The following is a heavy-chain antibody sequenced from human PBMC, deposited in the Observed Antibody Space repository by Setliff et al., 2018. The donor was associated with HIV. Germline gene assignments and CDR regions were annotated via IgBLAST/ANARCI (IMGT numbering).Heavy chain of an antibody. J-gene: IGHJ4*02. CDR3: ARRGMWSYETGGNPTATFDY. D-gene: IGHD2-8*02. V-gene: IGHV4-39*01. Sequence: SETLSLTCTVSGGSINSRSYYWAWIRQPPGKGLEWVASIYFSGTPYSNPSLKNRVTISVDTSKNQFSLKLSSVTAADTAVYYCARRGMWSYETGGNPTATFDYWGQGVLVTVSS. CDR2: IYFSGTP. CDR1: GGSINSRSYY.